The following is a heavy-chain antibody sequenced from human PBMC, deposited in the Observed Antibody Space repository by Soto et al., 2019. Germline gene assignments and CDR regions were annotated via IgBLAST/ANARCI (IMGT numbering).Heavy chain of an antibody. CDR2: INPNSGGT. D-gene: IGHD3-10*01. CDR3: ARDRGWVRGVIITNWFDP. V-gene: IGHV1-2*02. J-gene: IGHJ5*02. Sequence: AASVKVSCKASGYTFTGYYMHWVRQAPGQGLEWMGWINPNSGGTNYAQKFQGRVTMTRDTSISTAYMELSRLRSDDTAAYYCARDRGWVRGVIITNWFDPWGQGTLVTAPQ. CDR1: GYTFTGYY.